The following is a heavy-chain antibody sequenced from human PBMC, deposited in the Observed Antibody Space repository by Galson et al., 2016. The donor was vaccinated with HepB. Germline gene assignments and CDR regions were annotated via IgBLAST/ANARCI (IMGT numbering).Heavy chain of an antibody. CDR1: GFLFGTFG. CDR2: TNSDGSST. V-gene: IGHV3-74*01. CDR3: ARAPTRYYGGNSGHLFDS. D-gene: IGHD4-23*01. Sequence: SLRLSCAGSGFLFGTFGVHWVRQAPGKGLVWVSRTNSDGSSTTYADSVKGRFTISRDNAKNTLYLQMNSLRAEDTAVYYCARAPTRYYGGNSGHLFDSWGQGTLVTVSS. J-gene: IGHJ4*02.